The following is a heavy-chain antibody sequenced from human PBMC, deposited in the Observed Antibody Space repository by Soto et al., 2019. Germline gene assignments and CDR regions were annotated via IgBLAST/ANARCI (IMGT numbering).Heavy chain of an antibody. CDR2: INAGNGNT. J-gene: IGHJ4*02. Sequence: QVQLVQSGAEVKKPGASVKVSCKPSGYTFTNYAMHWVRQAPGQRLEWMGWINAGNGNTKYSQKFPGRVTITRATSASTAYMELSSLRSEDTAVYYCARGVGQFDYWGQGTLVTVSS. CDR3: ARGVGQFDY. D-gene: IGHD3-10*01. V-gene: IGHV1-3*01. CDR1: GYTFTNYA.